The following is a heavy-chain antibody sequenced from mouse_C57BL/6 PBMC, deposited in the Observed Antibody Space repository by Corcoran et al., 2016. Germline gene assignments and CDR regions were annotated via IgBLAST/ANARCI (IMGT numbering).Heavy chain of an antibody. CDR1: GYTFTDYY. Sequence: EVQLQQSGPELVKPGASVKISCKASGYTFTDYYMNWVKQSHGKSLEWIGDINPNNGGTSYNQKFKGKATLTVDKSSSTAYMELRSLTSEDSAVYYCARTKDGYPFAYWGQGTLVTVSA. D-gene: IGHD2-3*01. V-gene: IGHV1-26*01. J-gene: IGHJ3*01. CDR2: INPNNGGT. CDR3: ARTKDGYPFAY.